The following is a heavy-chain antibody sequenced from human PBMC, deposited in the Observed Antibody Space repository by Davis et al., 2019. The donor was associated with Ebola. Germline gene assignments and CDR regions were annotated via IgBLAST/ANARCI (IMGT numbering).Heavy chain of an antibody. V-gene: IGHV4-59*12. CDR2: IYYSGST. D-gene: IGHD5-24*01. Sequence: PSETLSLTCTVSGGSISSYYWSWIRQPPGKGLEWIGYIYYSGSTNYNPSLKSRVTISVDTSKNQFSLKLSSVTAADTAVYYCARGGVATRYYFDYCGQGTLVTVSS. J-gene: IGHJ4*02. CDR1: GGSISSYY. CDR3: ARGGVATRYYFDY.